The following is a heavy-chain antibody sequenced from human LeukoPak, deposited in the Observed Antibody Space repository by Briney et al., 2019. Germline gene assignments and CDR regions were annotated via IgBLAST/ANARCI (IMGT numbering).Heavy chain of an antibody. V-gene: IGHV1-8*01. J-gene: IGHJ4*02. D-gene: IGHD1-26*01. Sequence: ASVKVSCKASGYTFTSYDINWVRQATGQGLEWMGWMNPNSGSTGYAQKFQGRVTMTRNTSISTAYMELSSLRSEDTAVYYCARARTTGSTPMPYAYWGQGTLVTVSS. CDR1: GYTFTSYD. CDR3: ARARTTGSTPMPYAY. CDR2: MNPNSGST.